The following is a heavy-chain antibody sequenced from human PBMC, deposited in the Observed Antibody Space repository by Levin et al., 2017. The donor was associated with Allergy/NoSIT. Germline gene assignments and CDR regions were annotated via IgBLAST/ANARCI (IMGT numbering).Heavy chain of an antibody. J-gene: IGHJ3*02. CDR2: IKQDGSEK. D-gene: IGHD3-16*02. CDR3: ASRHIWGSYRLDAFDI. V-gene: IGHV3-7*01. CDR1: GFTFSSYW. Sequence: GGSLRLSCAASGFTFSSYWMSWVRQAPGKGLEWVANIKQDGSEKYYVDSVKGRFTISRDNAKNSLYLQMNSLRAEDTAVYYCASRHIWGSYRLDAFDIWGQGTMVTVSS.